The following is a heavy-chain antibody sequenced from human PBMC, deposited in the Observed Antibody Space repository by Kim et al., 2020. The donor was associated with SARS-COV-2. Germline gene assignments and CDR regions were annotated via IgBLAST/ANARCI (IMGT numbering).Heavy chain of an antibody. CDR3: ARNGALVGQWYFDL. D-gene: IGHD3-10*01. V-gene: IGHV3-48*04. Sequence: GGSLRLSCAASGFTFSSYSMNWVRQAPGKGLEWVSYISSSSSTIYYADSVKGRFTISRDNAKNSLYLQMNSLRAEDTAVYYCARNGALVGQWYFDLWGRGTLVTVSS. CDR2: ISSSSSTI. J-gene: IGHJ2*01. CDR1: GFTFSSYS.